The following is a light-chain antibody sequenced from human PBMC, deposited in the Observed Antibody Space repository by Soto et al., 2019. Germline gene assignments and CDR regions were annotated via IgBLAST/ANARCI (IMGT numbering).Light chain of an antibody. CDR2: KAS. CDR1: QNISNW. CDR3: QQYNSYSPT. J-gene: IGKJ1*01. V-gene: IGKV1-5*03. Sequence: DIQMTQSPSTLSASVGDRVTITCRASQNISNWLAWYQQKAGKAPNLLIYKASRLESGVPSRFSGSGSETEFTLTISGLQPGDSATYYCQQYNSYSPTFGQGTKVDIK.